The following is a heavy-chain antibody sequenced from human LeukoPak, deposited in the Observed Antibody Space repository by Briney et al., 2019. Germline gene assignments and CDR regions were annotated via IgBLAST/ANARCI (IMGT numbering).Heavy chain of an antibody. CDR3: ARSRTRYYYDSSGYYRDFDY. CDR1: GYNFDTSW. Sequence: GESLKISCKGFGYNFDTSWIGWVRQMPGKGLEWMGIIYPGDSDTRYSPSFQGQVTISADKSISTAYLQWSSLKASDTAMYYCARSRTRYYYDSSGYYRDFDYWGQGTLVTVSS. J-gene: IGHJ4*02. CDR2: IYPGDSDT. D-gene: IGHD3-22*01. V-gene: IGHV5-51*01.